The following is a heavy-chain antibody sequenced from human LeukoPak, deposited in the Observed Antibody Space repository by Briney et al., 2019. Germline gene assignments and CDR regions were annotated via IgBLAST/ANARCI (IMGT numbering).Heavy chain of an antibody. CDR3: AKAYSYGTYYFDY. CDR2: ISGSGGST. D-gene: IGHD5-18*01. Sequence: GGSLRLSCAASGFTFSSYAMSWVRQAPGKGLEWVSAISGSGGSTYYADSVKGRFTISRDNSKNTLYLQMNSLRAEDTAVYYCAKAYSYGTYYFDYCGQRTLVTVSS. J-gene: IGHJ4*02. V-gene: IGHV3-23*01. CDR1: GFTFSSYA.